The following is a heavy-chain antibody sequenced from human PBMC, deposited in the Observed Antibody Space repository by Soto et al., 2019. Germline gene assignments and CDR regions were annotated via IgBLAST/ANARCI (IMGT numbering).Heavy chain of an antibody. CDR2: ICRDGSVI. J-gene: IGHJ4*02. V-gene: IGHV3-74*01. D-gene: IGHD6-19*01. CDR3: VRDTSAWRGMDY. Sequence: GGSLRLSCAASGFTFSTYCMHWVRQAPGTGLVRVSRICRDGSVIDCADAVKGRFAIFRDDAKSTLYLQMDSLTADDTAVYYCVRDTSAWRGMDYWGQGTLVTVSS. CDR1: GFTFSTYC.